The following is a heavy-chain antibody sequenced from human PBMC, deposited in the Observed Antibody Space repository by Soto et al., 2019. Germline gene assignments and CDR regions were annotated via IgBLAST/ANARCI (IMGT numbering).Heavy chain of an antibody. CDR1: GFSLSTSGVG. Sequence: SGPTLVNPTQTLTLTCTFGGFSLSTSGVGVGWIRQPPGKALEWLALIYWDDDKRYSPSLKSRLTITKDTSKNQVVLTMTNMDPVDTAVYYCAKLRYFDWSSYNWFEYWGQGTPLTVSS. V-gene: IGHV2-5*02. CDR3: AKLRYFDWSSYNWFEY. D-gene: IGHD3-9*01. CDR2: IYWDDDK. J-gene: IGHJ5*01.